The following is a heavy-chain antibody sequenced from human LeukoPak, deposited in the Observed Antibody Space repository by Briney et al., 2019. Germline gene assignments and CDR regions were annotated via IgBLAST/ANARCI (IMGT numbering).Heavy chain of an antibody. D-gene: IGHD2-2*01. CDR3: ARFTVGDIVVVPAANPIGWFDP. Sequence: SETLSLTCTVSGGSISNYFWSWIRQPPGKGLKWIGYIYHSGSTNYNPSLKSRVDLSVETSKRQFSLKLSHATAADTAVYYCARFTVGDIVVVPAANPIGWFDPWGQGTLVTVSS. J-gene: IGHJ5*02. CDR2: IYHSGST. V-gene: IGHV4-59*01. CDR1: GGSISNYF.